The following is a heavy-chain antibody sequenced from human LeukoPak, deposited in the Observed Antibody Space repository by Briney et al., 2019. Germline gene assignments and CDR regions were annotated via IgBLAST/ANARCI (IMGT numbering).Heavy chain of an antibody. V-gene: IGHV1-2*02. CDR2: INPNSGGT. D-gene: IGHD6-13*01. CDR3: AAAKFYSSSWDY. J-gene: IGHJ4*02. Sequence: ASVKVSCKASGYTFTGYYMHWVRQAPGQGLEWMGWINPNSGGTNYAQKFQGRVTMTRDTSISTAYMELSRLRSDDTAVYYCAAAKFYSSSWDYWGQGTLVTVSS. CDR1: GYTFTGYY.